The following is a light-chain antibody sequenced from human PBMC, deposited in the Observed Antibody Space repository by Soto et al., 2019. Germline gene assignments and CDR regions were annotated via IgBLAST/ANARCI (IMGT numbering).Light chain of an antibody. CDR1: ESVNNNY. CDR2: DAS. CDR3: QQYGRSFRT. V-gene: IGKV3-20*01. J-gene: IGKJ4*01. Sequence: EVGVSQSPSTLSVSTGEGATLSCRASESVNNNYLAWYQQKPGQAPRLLIDDASRRATGIPDRFGGSGSGTDFTLTISRLEPEDFAVYYCQQYGRSFRTFGGGTKV.